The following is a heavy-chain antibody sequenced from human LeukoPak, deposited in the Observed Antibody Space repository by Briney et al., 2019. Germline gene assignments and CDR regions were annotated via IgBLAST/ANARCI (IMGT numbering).Heavy chain of an antibody. CDR3: ARGRYCSADTCYGDFQH. Sequence: ASVKVSCKASGYTFTSYGISWVRQAPGQGLEWMGWISAYNGNTNYAQKLQGRVTMTTDTSTSTAYMELRSLRSEDTAVYYCARGRYCSADTCYGDFQHWGQGTLVSVSS. V-gene: IGHV1-18*01. J-gene: IGHJ1*01. CDR1: GYTFTSYG. D-gene: IGHD2-15*01. CDR2: ISAYNGNT.